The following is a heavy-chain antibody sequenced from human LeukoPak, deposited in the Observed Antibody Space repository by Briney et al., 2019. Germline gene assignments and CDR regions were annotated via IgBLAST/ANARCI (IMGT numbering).Heavy chain of an antibody. Sequence: SETLSPTCTVSGGSISSSSYYWGWIRQPPGKGLEWIGSIYYSGSTYYNPSLKSRVTISVDTSKNQFSLKLSSVTAADTAVYYCARYPDNIFTFDPWGQGTLVTVSS. V-gene: IGHV4-39*01. D-gene: IGHD1-14*01. CDR3: ARYPDNIFTFDP. CDR1: GGSISSSSYY. CDR2: IYYSGST. J-gene: IGHJ5*02.